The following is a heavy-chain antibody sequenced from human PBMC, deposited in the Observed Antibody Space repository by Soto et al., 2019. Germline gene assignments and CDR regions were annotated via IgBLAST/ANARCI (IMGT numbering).Heavy chain of an antibody. V-gene: IGHV1-69*01. Sequence: QVQLVQSGAEVKKPGSSVKVSCKASGGTFSSYAISWVRQAPGQGLEWMGGIIPIFGTANDAQKLQGRVTITADESTSTAYMELSSLRSEDTAVYYCARDDGGYCSGGSCRAYYYYYGMDVWGQGTTVTVSS. J-gene: IGHJ6*02. D-gene: IGHD2-15*01. CDR1: GGTFSSYA. CDR2: IIPIFGTA. CDR3: ARDDGGYCSGGSCRAYYYYYGMDV.